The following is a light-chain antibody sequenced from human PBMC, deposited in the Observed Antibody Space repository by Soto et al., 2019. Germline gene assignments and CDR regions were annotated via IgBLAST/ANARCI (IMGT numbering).Light chain of an antibody. V-gene: IGLV2-14*01. CDR3: TSYTTIRTVV. CDR2: EVT. CDR1: SSDIGAYDY. J-gene: IGLJ2*01. Sequence: QSVLTQPASVSGSPGQSITISCTGTSSDIGAYDYVSWYQQHPDKAPKVMIFEVTKRPSGVSSRFSGSKSGYTASLTISGLQADDEADYYCTSYTTIRTVVFGGGTQLTVL.